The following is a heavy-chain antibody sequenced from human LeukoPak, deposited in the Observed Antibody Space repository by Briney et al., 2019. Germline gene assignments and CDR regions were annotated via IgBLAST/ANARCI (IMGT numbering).Heavy chain of an antibody. CDR2: IYYGGST. CDR3: ARGDADYYYGMDV. J-gene: IGHJ6*02. D-gene: IGHD2-21*02. V-gene: IGHV4-31*03. CDR1: GGSISSGGYY. Sequence: SETLSLTCTVSGGSISSGGYYWSWIRQHPGTGLEWIGYIYYGGSTYYNPSLKSRVTISVDTSKNQFSLKLSSVTAADTAVYYCARGDADYYYGMDVWGQGTTVTVSS.